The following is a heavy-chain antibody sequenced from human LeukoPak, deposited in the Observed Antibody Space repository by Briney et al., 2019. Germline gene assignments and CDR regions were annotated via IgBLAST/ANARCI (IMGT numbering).Heavy chain of an antibody. Sequence: GASVKVSCKASGGTFSSYAISWVRQAPGQGLEWMGGIIPIFGTANYAQKFQGRVTITADESTSTAYMELSSLRSDDTAVYYCARDLRYYYDSGNFDYWGQGTLVTVSS. V-gene: IGHV1-69*13. J-gene: IGHJ4*02. CDR2: IIPIFGTA. CDR3: ARDLRYYYDSGNFDY. D-gene: IGHD3-10*01. CDR1: GGTFSSYA.